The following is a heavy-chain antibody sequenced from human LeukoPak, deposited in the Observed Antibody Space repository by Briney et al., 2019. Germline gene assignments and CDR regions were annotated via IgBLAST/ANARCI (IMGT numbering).Heavy chain of an antibody. CDR1: GYSITRGYY. CDR3: ARAYYYDSSGYYRADAFDI. J-gene: IGHJ3*02. Sequence: SETLSLTCAVSGYSITRGYYWGWIRQPPGKGLEWIGGIYHSGSTYYNPSLKSRVTISVDTSKNQFSLKLSSVTAADTAVYYCARAYYYDSSGYYRADAFDIWGQGTMVTISS. V-gene: IGHV4-38-2*01. CDR2: IYHSGST. D-gene: IGHD3-22*01.